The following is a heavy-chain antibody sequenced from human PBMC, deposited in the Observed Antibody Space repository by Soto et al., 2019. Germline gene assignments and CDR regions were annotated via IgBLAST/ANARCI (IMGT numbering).Heavy chain of an antibody. CDR3: AKDLGELSLYGWGDWFDP. J-gene: IGHJ5*02. CDR2: ISGSGGST. CDR1: GFTFSSYA. V-gene: IGHV3-23*01. Sequence: GGSLRLSCAASGFTFSSYAMSWVRQAPGKGLEWVSAISGSGGSTYYADSVKGRFTISRDNSKNTLYLQMNSLRAEDTAVYYCAKDLGELSLYGWGDWFDPWGQGTLVTVSS. D-gene: IGHD3-16*02.